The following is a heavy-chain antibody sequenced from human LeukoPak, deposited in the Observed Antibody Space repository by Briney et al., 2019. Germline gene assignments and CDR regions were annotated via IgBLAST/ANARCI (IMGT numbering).Heavy chain of an antibody. V-gene: IGHV3-30*04. D-gene: IGHD2/OR15-2a*01. CDR1: GFTFSSYA. CDR2: ISYDGSNK. J-gene: IGHJ4*02. Sequence: GRSLRLSCAASGFTFSSYAMHWVRQAPGKGLEWVAVISYDGSNKYYADSVKGRFTISRDNSKNTLYLQMNSLRAGDTAVYYCARASMAAADYWGQGTLVTVSS. CDR3: ARASMAAADY.